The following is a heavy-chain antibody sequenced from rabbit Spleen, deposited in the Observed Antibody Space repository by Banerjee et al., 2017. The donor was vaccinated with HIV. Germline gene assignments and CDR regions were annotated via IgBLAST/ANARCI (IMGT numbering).Heavy chain of an antibody. CDR1: GFSFSSNYY. J-gene: IGHJ3*01. V-gene: IGHV1S40*01. D-gene: IGHD4-1*01. CDR3: ARDLAGVIGWNFGW. CDR2: IYAGSFDST. Sequence: QSLEESGGDLVKPGASLTLTCTASGFSFSSNYYMCWVRQAPGKGLEWIACIYAGSFDSTVYASWAKGRFTISRTSSTTVTLQVTSLTAADTATYFCARDLAGVIGWNFGWWGQGTLVTVS.